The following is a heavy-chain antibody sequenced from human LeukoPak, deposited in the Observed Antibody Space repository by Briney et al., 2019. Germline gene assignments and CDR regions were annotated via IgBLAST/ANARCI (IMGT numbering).Heavy chain of an antibody. CDR1: GFTFSAYG. D-gene: IGHD5-12*01. J-gene: IGHJ5*02. Sequence: PGGSLRLSCVASGFTFSAYGMSWVRQAPGKGLEWVSGIGTTAKYYADSVKGRFTISRVNSRNTLYLQMNSLRAEDTAIYYCTKAPAGPEYSDNWRFGYNWFDPWGQGTLVTVSS. CDR2: IGTTAK. CDR3: TKAPAGPEYSDNWRFGYNWFDP. V-gene: IGHV3-23*01.